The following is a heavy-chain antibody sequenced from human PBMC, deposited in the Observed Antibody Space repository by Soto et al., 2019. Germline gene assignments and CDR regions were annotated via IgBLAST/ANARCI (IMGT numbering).Heavy chain of an antibody. CDR2: ISAYNGNT. CDR1: GYTFTSYG. CDR3: ARGGYHYGDYPWWFDP. J-gene: IGHJ5*02. D-gene: IGHD4-17*01. V-gene: IGHV1-18*04. Sequence: QVQLVQSGAEVKKPGASVKVSCKASGYTFTSYGISWVRQAPGQGLEWMGWISAYNGNTNYAQKLQGRVTMTTDTTKSTAYMELRRLRSDATAVYYCARGGYHYGDYPWWFDPWGQGTLVTVSS.